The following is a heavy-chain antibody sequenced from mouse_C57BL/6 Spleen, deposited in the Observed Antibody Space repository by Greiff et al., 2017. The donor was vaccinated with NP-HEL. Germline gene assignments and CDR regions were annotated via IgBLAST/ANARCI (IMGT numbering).Heavy chain of an antibody. J-gene: IGHJ2*01. CDR1: GYSITSGYG. CDR3: ARTARIKY. CDR2: ISYSGST. V-gene: IGHV3-2*02. D-gene: IGHD1-2*01. Sequence: DVQLQESGPGLVKPSQSLSLTCTGTGYSITSGYGWNWIRQFPGNKLEWMGYISYSGSTNYNPSLKSRISITRDTSKNQFFLQLNSVTTEDTATYYCARTARIKYWGQGTTLKVSS.